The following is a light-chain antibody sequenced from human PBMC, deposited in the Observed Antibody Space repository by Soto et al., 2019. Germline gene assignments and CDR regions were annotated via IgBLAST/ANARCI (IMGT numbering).Light chain of an antibody. J-gene: IGKJ1*01. V-gene: IGKV1-39*01. CDR2: AAS. CDR1: QSISNH. Sequence: DIQMTQSPSSLSASVEDRVIITCRASQSISNHLNWYQQKPGKAPKLLIFAASSLQSGVPSSFSGSRRGPDCTLTISSLQRQDFANYYLQQSYSSPPTFGQGTKVEIK. CDR3: QQSYSSPPT.